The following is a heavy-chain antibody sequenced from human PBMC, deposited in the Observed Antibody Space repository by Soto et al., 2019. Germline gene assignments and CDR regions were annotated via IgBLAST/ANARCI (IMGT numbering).Heavy chain of an antibody. CDR2: IDPSDSYT. J-gene: IGHJ6*02. Sequence: GESLKISCKGSGHSFTSYWISWVRQMPGKGLEWMGRIDPSDSYTNYSPSFQGHVTISADKSISTAYLQWSSLKASDTAMYYCARGSSGYSYGYYYYYGMDVWGQGTTVTVSS. CDR1: GHSFTSYW. V-gene: IGHV5-10-1*01. D-gene: IGHD5-18*01. CDR3: ARGSSGYSYGYYYYYGMDV.